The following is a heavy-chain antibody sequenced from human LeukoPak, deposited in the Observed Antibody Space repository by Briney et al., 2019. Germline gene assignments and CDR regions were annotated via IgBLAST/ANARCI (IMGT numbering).Heavy chain of an antibody. V-gene: IGHV3-11*01. J-gene: IGHJ4*02. CDR3: ARDPWLGY. CDR2: IGGSGTSI. D-gene: IGHD6-19*01. CDR1: GFTFSDYY. Sequence: PGGSLRLSCAASGFTFSDYYMNWIRQAPGRGLEWVSYIGGSGTSIHYADSVKGRFTISRDNTENSLYLQMNNLRAEDTAVYYCARDPWLGYWGQGTLVTVSS.